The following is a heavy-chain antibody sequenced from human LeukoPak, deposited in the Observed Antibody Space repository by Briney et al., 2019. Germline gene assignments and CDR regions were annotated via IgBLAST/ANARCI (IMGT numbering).Heavy chain of an antibody. D-gene: IGHD2-2*01. CDR2: ISWDGGST. Sequence: GGSLRLSCAASGFTFDDYAMRWVRQAPGKGLEWDSLISWDGGSTYYADSVKGRFTISRDNSKNSLYLQMNSLRAEDTALYYCAKDASDCSSTSCYDWSYFDYWGQGTLVTVSS. CDR1: GFTFDDYA. V-gene: IGHV3-43D*03. J-gene: IGHJ4*02. CDR3: AKDASDCSSTSCYDWSYFDY.